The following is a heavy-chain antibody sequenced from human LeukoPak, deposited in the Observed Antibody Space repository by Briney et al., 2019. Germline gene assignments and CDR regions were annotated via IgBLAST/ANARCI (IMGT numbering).Heavy chain of an antibody. CDR3: ARAADYGDSFDY. D-gene: IGHD4-17*01. Sequence: GGSLRLSCAASGFTFSSYSMNWVRQAPGKGLEWVSSISSSSSYIYYADSVKGRFTISRDNAKNSLYLQMNSLRAEDTAVYYCARAADYGDSFDYWGQGTLVTVSS. V-gene: IGHV3-21*01. CDR2: ISSSSSYI. CDR1: GFTFSSYS. J-gene: IGHJ4*02.